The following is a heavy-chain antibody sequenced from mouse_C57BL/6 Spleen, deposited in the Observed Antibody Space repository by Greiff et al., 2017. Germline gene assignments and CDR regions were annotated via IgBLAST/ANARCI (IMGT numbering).Heavy chain of an antibody. D-gene: IGHD1-1*01. J-gene: IGHJ2*01. CDR3: ARRVYCYGSSFFDY. CDR1: GFTFSSYG. Sequence: EVQVVESGGDLVKPGGSLKLSCAASGFTFSSYGMSWVRQTPDKRLEWVATISSGGSYTYYPDSVKGRFTISRDNAKNTLYLQMSSLKSEDTAMXYCARRVYCYGSSFFDYWGQGTTLTVSS. CDR2: ISSGGSYT. V-gene: IGHV5-6*01.